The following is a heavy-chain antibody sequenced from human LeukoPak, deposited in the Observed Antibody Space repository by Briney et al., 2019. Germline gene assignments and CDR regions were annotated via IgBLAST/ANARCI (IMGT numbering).Heavy chain of an antibody. D-gene: IGHD2-2*01. CDR1: GFTFSSYS. CDR3: AKEDIVVVPAAFDY. Sequence: GGSLRLSCAASGFTFSSYSMNWVRQAPGKGLEWVSAISGSGGSTYYADFVKGRFTISRDNSKNTLYLQMNSLRAEDTAVYYCAKEDIVVVPAAFDYWGQGTLVTVSS. V-gene: IGHV3-23*01. J-gene: IGHJ4*02. CDR2: ISGSGGST.